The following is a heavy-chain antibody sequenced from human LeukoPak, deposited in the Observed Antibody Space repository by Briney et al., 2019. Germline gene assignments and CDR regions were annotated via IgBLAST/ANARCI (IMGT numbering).Heavy chain of an antibody. D-gene: IGHD3-16*01. Sequence: GESLKISCEASGYNDINYWIAWVRQLPGKGLEYMSIIYLGDSDTRYSPSFQGQVTISADKSISTAYLQWSSLEASDTAIYYCARSDTAYLGAFDIWGQGTMVTVSS. CDR2: IYLGDSDT. V-gene: IGHV5-51*01. CDR1: GYNDINYW. J-gene: IGHJ3*02. CDR3: ARSDTAYLGAFDI.